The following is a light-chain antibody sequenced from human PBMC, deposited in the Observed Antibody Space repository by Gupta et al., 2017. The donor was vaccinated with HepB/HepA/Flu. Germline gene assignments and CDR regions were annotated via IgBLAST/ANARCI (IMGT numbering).Light chain of an antibody. V-gene: IGKV1-5*03. Sequence: DIQMSQSPSTLSASVGDRVTITCRASQSISSWLAWYQQKPGQAPKLLIQKASRVESGVPSRFSGSGSGTEFTLTISSLQPDDFATYYCQQYNSTSETFGQGTKVEIK. CDR1: QSISSW. J-gene: IGKJ1*01. CDR3: QQYNSTSET. CDR2: KAS.